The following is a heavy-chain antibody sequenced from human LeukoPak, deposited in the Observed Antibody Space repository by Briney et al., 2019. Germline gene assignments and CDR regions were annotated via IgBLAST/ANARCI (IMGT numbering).Heavy chain of an antibody. D-gene: IGHD5/OR15-5a*01. CDR1: GGSISSSSYY. Sequence: SETLSLTCTVSGGSISSSSYYWGWIRQPPGKGLEWIGSIYYSGSTYYNPSLKSRVTISVDTSKNQFSLKLSSVAAADTAVYYCARDRPIVSAARPFDYWGQGTLVTVSS. V-gene: IGHV4-39*07. J-gene: IGHJ4*02. CDR3: ARDRPIVSAARPFDY. CDR2: IYYSGST.